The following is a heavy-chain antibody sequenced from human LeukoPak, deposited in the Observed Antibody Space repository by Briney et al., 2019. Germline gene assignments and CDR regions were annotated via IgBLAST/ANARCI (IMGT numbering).Heavy chain of an antibody. V-gene: IGHV1-69*06. CDR3: ARVIRRMLRGVIVYNWFDP. CDR1: GYTFSSYA. CDR2: IIPIFGTA. Sequence: EASVKVSCKASGYTFSSYAISWVRQAPGQGLEWMGGIIPIFGTANYAQKFQGRVTITADKSTSTAYMELSSLTSEDTAVYYCARVIRRMLRGVIVYNWFDPWGQGTPVIVSS. D-gene: IGHD3-10*01. J-gene: IGHJ5*02.